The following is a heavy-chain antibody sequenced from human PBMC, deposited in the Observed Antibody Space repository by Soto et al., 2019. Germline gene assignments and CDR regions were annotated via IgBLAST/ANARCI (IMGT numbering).Heavy chain of an antibody. Sequence: EVQLVESGGGLVQPGGSLRLSCAVSGFTFSRYWMHWFRQDPGNGLVWVSSINTDGTNTQYADSVRGRFTVSRDNAKNSVYLQTITLRSEDTAVYYCANYLLWGQSDCWGQGTLVVVSS. V-gene: IGHV3-74*03. CDR2: INTDGTNT. CDR1: GFTFSRYW. J-gene: IGHJ4*02. D-gene: IGHD3-16*01. CDR3: ANYLLWGQSDC.